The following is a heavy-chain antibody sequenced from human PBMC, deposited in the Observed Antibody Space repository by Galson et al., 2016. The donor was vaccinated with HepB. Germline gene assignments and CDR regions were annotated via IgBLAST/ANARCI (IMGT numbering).Heavy chain of an antibody. CDR2: IYYSGST. CDR1: GGFISSYY. V-gene: IGHV4-59*01. J-gene: IGHJ4*02. CDR3: ATTLGYSYGGRYFDY. Sequence: ETLSLSCTVSGGFISSYYWSWIRQPPGKGLEWIGYIYYSGSTNYNPSLKSRVTISVETSKNQFSLKLSSVTAADTAVYYCATTLGYSYGGRYFDYWGQGTLVTVSS. D-gene: IGHD5-18*01.